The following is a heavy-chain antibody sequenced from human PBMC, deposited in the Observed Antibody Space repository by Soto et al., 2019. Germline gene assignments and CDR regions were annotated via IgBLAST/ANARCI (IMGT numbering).Heavy chain of an antibody. CDR2: ISGSGGST. Sequence: EVQLLESGGGLVQPGGSLRLSCAASGFTFSSYAMSWVRQAPGKGLEWVSAISGSGGSTYYADSVKGRFTISRDNSKNTLYLQMNSLRAEDTAVYYCAKGRYCSGGSCFREESDYWGQGTLVTVSS. J-gene: IGHJ4*02. V-gene: IGHV3-23*01. CDR1: GFTFSSYA. CDR3: AKGRYCSGGSCFREESDY. D-gene: IGHD2-15*01.